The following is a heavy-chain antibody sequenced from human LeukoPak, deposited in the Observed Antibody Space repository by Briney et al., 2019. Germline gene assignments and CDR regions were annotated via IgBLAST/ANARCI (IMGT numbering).Heavy chain of an antibody. V-gene: IGHV3-9*01. CDR1: GFTFDNYA. D-gene: IGHD3-16*01. CDR3: AKGTTFDAFDM. CDR2: ISWNTGNI. Sequence: TGGSLRLSCAAAGFTFDNYAMHWVRQAPGKGLERVSRISWNTGNIDYADSVKGRFTISRDNAKNSLYLQMNSLRAEDTALYYCAKGTTFDAFDMWGQGTMVTVSS. J-gene: IGHJ3*02.